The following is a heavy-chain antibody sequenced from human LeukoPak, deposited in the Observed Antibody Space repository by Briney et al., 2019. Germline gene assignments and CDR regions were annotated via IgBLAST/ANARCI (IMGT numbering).Heavy chain of an antibody. CDR1: GFTFRSYS. D-gene: IGHD4-17*01. V-gene: IGHV3-21*01. CDR2: ISSHSIYI. J-gene: IGHJ4*02. CDR3: ARDSGAYPDSYFAY. Sequence: GGSLRLSCAASGFTFRSYSMNWVRQAPGKGLELVSSISSHSIYIYYAGSAKGRFTISRDNAKNSLSLQMNSLRAEDTPVYYCARDSGAYPDSYFAYWGQGTLVTVSS.